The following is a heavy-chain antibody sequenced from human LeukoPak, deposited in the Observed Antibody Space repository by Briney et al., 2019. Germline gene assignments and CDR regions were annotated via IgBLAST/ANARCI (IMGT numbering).Heavy chain of an antibody. Sequence: ASVKVSCKASGYTFTGYYMHWVRQAPGQGLEWMGWINPNSGGTNYAQKFQGRVTMTRDTSISTAYMELSRLRSDDTAVYYCARDPVDTAMVRFDPWGPGTLVTVSS. CDR1: GYTFTGYY. J-gene: IGHJ5*02. D-gene: IGHD5-18*01. CDR3: ARDPVDTAMVRFDP. V-gene: IGHV1-2*02. CDR2: INPNSGGT.